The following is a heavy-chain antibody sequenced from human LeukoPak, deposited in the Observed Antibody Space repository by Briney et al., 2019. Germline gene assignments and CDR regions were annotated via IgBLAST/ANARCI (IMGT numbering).Heavy chain of an antibody. V-gene: IGHV3-74*01. CDR2: INSDGSST. D-gene: IGHD3-22*01. CDR3: ARDSDSSGYPPLDY. J-gene: IGHJ4*02. Sequence: PGGSLRLSCAASGFTFSAFWMHWVRQAPGKGLVWVSRINSDGSSTTYADSVKGRFTVSRDNAKNTLYLQMNSLRAEDTAVYYCARDSDSSGYPPLDYWGQGTLVTVSS. CDR1: GFTFSAFW.